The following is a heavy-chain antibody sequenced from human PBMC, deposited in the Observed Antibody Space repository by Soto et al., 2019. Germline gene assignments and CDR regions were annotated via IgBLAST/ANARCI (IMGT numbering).Heavy chain of an antibody. CDR3: ARRDRSNNWYFVY. CDR2: ISGGSTYI. D-gene: IGHD1-1*01. CDR1: GFTFSAYS. Sequence: EVQLVESGGGLVKRGGSLRLSCEASGFTFSAYSMNWVRQAPGKGLEWVSSISGGSTYIYYADSAKGRFTISRDNTKNSLYLQMNSLRVDDTAVYYCARRDRSNNWYFVYWGQGTLVTVSS. V-gene: IGHV3-21*01. J-gene: IGHJ4*02.